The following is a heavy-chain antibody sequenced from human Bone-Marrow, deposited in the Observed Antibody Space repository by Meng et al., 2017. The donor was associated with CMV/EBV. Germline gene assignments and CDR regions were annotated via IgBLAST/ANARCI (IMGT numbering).Heavy chain of an antibody. D-gene: IGHD6-19*01. CDR2: ISSSSSYI. CDR3: ARDKKQWLVASRYYGMDV. J-gene: IGHJ6*02. CDR1: GFTFNIYA. V-gene: IGHV3-21*01. Sequence: GGSLRLSCAVSGFTFNIYAMNWVRQAPGKGLEWVSSISSSSSYIYYADSVKGRFTISRDNAKNSLYLQMNSLRAEDTAVYYCARDKKQWLVASRYYGMDVWGQGTTVTVSS.